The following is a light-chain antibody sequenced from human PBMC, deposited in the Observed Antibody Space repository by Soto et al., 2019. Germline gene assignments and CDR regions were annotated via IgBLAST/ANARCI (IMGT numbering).Light chain of an antibody. CDR1: QIINKW. CDR2: AAS. V-gene: IGKV1-12*02. CDR3: QQANSFPFT. J-gene: IGKJ3*01. Sequence: DIQMTQSPSSASASVGDRVTITCRASQIINKWLAWYQQKPGKAPTLLIYAASTLQSGVPSRFSGSGSGADFTLTISSLQPEDFATYYCQQANSFPFTFGPGTTVDIK.